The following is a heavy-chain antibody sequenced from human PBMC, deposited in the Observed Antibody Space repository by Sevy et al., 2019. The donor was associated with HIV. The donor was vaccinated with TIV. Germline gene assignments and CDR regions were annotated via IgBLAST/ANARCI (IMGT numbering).Heavy chain of an antibody. D-gene: IGHD3-22*01. J-gene: IGHJ4*02. V-gene: IGHV4-59*01. CDR1: GGSISGYY. CDR2: IYYTGST. CDR3: ATRKGYCDGSGYYDY. Sequence: SETLSLTCTVSGGSISGYYWSWIRQPPGKGLEYIGYIYYTGSTNYNPSLKSRVTISVDTSKNQFSLQLSSVTAADTAVYYWATRKGYCDGSGYYDYWGQGILVTVSS.